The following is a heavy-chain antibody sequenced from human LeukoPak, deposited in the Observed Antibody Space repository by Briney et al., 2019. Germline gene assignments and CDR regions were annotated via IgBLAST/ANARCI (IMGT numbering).Heavy chain of an antibody. J-gene: IGHJ4*02. CDR2: INHDGSEK. D-gene: IGHD3-10*01. V-gene: IGHV3-7*01. Sequence: GGSLRLSCAASGFIFSNYWMNWVRQSPEKGLEWVANINHDGSEKYNVDSVKGRFTISRDSAKNSLYLQMNSLSAEDTAVYYCARDRPPYFAGSYYNIWGQGTLVTVSS. CDR1: GFIFSNYW. CDR3: ARDRPPYFAGSYYNI.